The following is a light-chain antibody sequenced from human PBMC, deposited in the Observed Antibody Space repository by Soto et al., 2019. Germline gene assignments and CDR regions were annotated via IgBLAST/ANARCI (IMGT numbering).Light chain of an antibody. V-gene: IGLV1-40*01. J-gene: IGLJ2*01. CDR3: QSFRV. CDR2: GNS. CDR1: SSNIGAGYD. Sequence: QSVLTQPPSVSGAPGQRVTISCTGSSSNIGAGYDVHWYQQLPGTAPKLLIYGNSNRPSGVPDRFSGSKSGTSASLAITGLRAADEADYYCQSFRVFGGGTKLTVL.